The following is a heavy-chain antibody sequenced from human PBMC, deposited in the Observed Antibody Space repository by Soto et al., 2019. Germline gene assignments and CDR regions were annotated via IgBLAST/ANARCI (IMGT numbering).Heavy chain of an antibody. CDR3: EREGYYSGSGSYSPPRYYGMDV. J-gene: IGHJ6*02. V-gene: IGHV1-18*01. CDR1: GYTFISYG. CDR2: ISAYNDYT. Sequence: QVQLVQSGAEVKKPGSSVKVSCKASGYTFISYGISWVRQAPGQGLEWMGWISAYNDYTNYAQKLQGRVTMTTDTYPXIXXXEXXRLRSDDTAVYYCEREGYYSGSGSYSPPRYYGMDVWGQGTTVTVSS. D-gene: IGHD3-10*01.